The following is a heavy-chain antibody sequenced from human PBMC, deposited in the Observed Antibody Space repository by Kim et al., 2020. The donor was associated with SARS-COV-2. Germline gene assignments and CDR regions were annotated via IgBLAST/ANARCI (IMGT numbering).Heavy chain of an antibody. J-gene: IGHJ5*02. CDR2: IYSGGFT. D-gene: IGHD3-10*01. CDR3: ARESQGSGSYYGWGGWFDP. Sequence: GGSLRLSCAASEFTVSSNYMSWVRQAPGKGLEWVSVIYSGGFTYYADSLKGRFTISRDNSKNKLYLQMNSLRAEDTAVYYCARESQGSGSYYGWGGWFDPWGQGNLVTVSS. CDR1: EFTVSSNY. V-gene: IGHV3-53*01.